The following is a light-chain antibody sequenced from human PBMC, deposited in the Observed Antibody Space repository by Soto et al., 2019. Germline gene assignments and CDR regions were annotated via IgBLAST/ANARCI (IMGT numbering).Light chain of an antibody. CDR1: QRISSSY. V-gene: IGKV3-20*01. CDR3: QQYDSSVMT. J-gene: IGKJ1*01. CDR2: GAS. Sequence: CRASQRISSSYLAWYQHKPGQAPRLLVYGASSRATGIPDRFSGSGSGTDFTLTISRLEPEDFAVYYCQQYDSSVMTFGQGTKVDI.